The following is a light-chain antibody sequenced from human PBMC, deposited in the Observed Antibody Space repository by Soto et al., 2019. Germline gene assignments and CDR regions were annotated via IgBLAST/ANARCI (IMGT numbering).Light chain of an antibody. CDR3: QQGSSFPWT. V-gene: IGKV1-12*01. CDR2: SAS. J-gene: IGKJ1*01. Sequence: DIQMTQSPSSVSASVGDRVTITCRASQDIDTWLAWYQQKPGKAPKLLIYSASSLQSGVPSRFSGSGSGTYFTFTISCLQPENFATYYCQQGSSFPWTFGQGTKVEIK. CDR1: QDIDTW.